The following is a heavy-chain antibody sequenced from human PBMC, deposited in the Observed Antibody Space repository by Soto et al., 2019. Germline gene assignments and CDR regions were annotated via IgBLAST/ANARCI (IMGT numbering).Heavy chain of an antibody. J-gene: IGHJ4*02. CDR2: IIPIFGTA. CDR3: ARDGGRHSGGIDY. Sequence: QVQLVQSGAEVKKPGSSVKVSCKASGGTFSSYSINWVRQAPGQGLEWMGEIIPIFGTANYAQKFKGRVTITADESTSTAYMELSRLTSEDTAVYYCARDGGRHSGGIDYWGQGTLVTGSS. V-gene: IGHV1-69*01. D-gene: IGHD1-26*01. CDR1: GGTFSSYS.